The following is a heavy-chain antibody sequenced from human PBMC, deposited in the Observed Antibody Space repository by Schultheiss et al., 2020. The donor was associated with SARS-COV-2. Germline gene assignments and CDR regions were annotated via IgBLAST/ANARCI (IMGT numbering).Heavy chain of an antibody. CDR1: GFTFSSYA. J-gene: IGHJ6*02. D-gene: IGHD3-3*01. CDR3: TRVRQRAIYDFWSGADYYYYGMDV. V-gene: IGHV3-23*01. Sequence: GGSLRLSCAASGFTFSSYAMSWVRQAPGKGLEWVSAISGSGGSTYYADSVKGRFTISRDNSKNTLYLQMNSLKTEDTAVYYCTRVRQRAIYDFWSGADYYYYGMDVWGQGTTVTVSS. CDR2: ISGSGGST.